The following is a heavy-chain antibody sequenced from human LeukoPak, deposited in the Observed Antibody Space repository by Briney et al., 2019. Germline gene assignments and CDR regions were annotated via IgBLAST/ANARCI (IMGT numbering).Heavy chain of an antibody. CDR1: GGSFSGYY. D-gene: IGHD6-13*01. CDR2: INHSGST. V-gene: IGHV4-34*01. J-gene: IGHJ5*02. CDR3: ARGGSWYYWFDP. Sequence: SETLSLTCAAYGGSFSGYYWTWIRQPPGKGLEWIGEINHSGSTNSNPSLKSRVTISVDTSKNQFSLKLSSVTAADTAVYYCARGGSWYYWFDPWGQGTLVTVSS.